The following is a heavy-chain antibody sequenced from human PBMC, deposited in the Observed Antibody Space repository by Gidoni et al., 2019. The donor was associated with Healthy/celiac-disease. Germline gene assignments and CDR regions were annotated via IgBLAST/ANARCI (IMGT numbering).Heavy chain of an antibody. J-gene: IGHJ4*02. CDR3: ARGMRSSNWSADY. V-gene: IGHV4-59*01. D-gene: IGHD6-13*01. Sequence: VQLQESGPGLVKPSETLPLTCTVPGGPISSYYWTWIRQPPGKGLEWIGYIYYSGSTNYNPSLKRRVTISVDTSKNQFSLKLSSVTAPDTAVYYCARGMRSSNWSADYWGQGTLVTVSS. CDR2: IYYSGST. CDR1: GGPISSYY.